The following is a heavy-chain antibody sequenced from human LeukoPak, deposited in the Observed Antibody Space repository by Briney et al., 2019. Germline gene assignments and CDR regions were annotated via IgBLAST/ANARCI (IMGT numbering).Heavy chain of an antibody. Sequence: GGSLRLSCVASGFTFSSYAMHWVRQAPGKGLEWVAVISYDGSNKYYADSVKGRFTISRDNSKNTLYLQMNSLRAEDTAVYYCARATYSSSWQNDYWGQGTLVTVSS. D-gene: IGHD6-13*01. V-gene: IGHV3-30-3*01. CDR2: ISYDGSNK. J-gene: IGHJ4*02. CDR3: ARATYSSSWQNDY. CDR1: GFTFSSYA.